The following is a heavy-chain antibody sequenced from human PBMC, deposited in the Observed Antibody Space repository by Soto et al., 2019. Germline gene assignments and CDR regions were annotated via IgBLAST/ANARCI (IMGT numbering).Heavy chain of an antibody. CDR2: IYPADSQT. J-gene: IGHJ1*01. Sequence: GESLKISCEVSGFTFTNYWIAWVRQMPGKGLEWMGGIYPADSQTRYSPTFQGQVAISADKSVNTAYLQWRSLKASDTAIYFCVRQATAYKSKWFQHWAQGTLLKVSS. D-gene: IGHD1-20*01. V-gene: IGHV5-51*01. CDR3: VRQATAYKSKWFQH. CDR1: GFTFTNYW.